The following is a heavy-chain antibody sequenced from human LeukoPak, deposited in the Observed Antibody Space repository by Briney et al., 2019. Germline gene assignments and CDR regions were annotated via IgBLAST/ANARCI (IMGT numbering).Heavy chain of an antibody. CDR2: INPVSGDT. J-gene: IGHJ4*02. CDR1: GYTFTSYY. D-gene: IGHD3-22*01. CDR3: ARGKSYYYDSSGYYYLDY. V-gene: IGHV1-2*02. Sequence: GASVKVSCKASGYTFTSYYMHWVRQAPGPGLEWMGWINPVSGDTKYAQKFQDRVTMTRDTSISTGYMELNRLRSDDTAVYYCARGKSYYYDSSGYYYLDYWGQGTPVIVSS.